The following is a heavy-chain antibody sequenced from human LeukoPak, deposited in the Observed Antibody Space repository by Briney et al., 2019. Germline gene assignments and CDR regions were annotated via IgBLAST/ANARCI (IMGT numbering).Heavy chain of an antibody. Sequence: SGGSLRLSCAASGFTFRSYNMNWVRQAPGKGLEWVSYITGGSTTIYYADSVKGRFTISRDNSRNTLYLQMNTLRAEDTAVYFCAKSPVSSCRGSFCYPFDYWGQGNLVTVSS. CDR3: AKSPVSSCRGSFCYPFDY. CDR2: ITGGSTTI. D-gene: IGHD2-15*01. CDR1: GFTFRSYN. J-gene: IGHJ4*02. V-gene: IGHV3-48*01.